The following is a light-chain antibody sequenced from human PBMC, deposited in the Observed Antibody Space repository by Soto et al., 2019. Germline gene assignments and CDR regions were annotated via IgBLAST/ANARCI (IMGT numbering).Light chain of an antibody. V-gene: IGKV3-15*01. CDR1: QSVSSN. CDR2: GAS. Sequence: DIVMTQSPATLSVSPGERATLSCRASQSVSSNLAWYQQKRGQAPRLLMYGASTRATGIPVRFSGSGSGTEFTLNISSLQSEDFAVYYCQQYNDWPRTFGQGTKVEIK. J-gene: IGKJ1*01. CDR3: QQYNDWPRT.